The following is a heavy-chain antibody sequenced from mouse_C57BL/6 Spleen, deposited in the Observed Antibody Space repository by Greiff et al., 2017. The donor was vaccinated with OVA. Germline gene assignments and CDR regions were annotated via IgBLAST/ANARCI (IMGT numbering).Heavy chain of an antibody. Sequence: LVESGPELVKPGASVKISCKASGYAFSSSWMNWVKQRPGKGLEWIGRIYPGDGDTNYNGKFKGKATLTADKSSSTAYMQLSSLTSEDSAVYFCARRGLLDAMDYWGQGTSVTVSS. D-gene: IGHD2-3*01. CDR2: IYPGDGDT. V-gene: IGHV1-82*01. J-gene: IGHJ4*01. CDR1: GYAFSSSW. CDR3: ARRGLLDAMDY.